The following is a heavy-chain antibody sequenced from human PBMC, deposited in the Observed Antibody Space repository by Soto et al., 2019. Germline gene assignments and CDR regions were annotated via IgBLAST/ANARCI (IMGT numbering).Heavy chain of an antibody. Sequence: QVQLVQSGAEVKKPGASVKVSCKASGYTFTSYGISWVRQAPGQGLEWMGWISAYNGNTNYAQKLQGRVTMTTDTSTSTAYMELRSLRSDDTAVYYCASSPEYHYCSSTSCYTIYGMDVWGQGTTVTVSS. CDR3: ASSPEYHYCSSTSCYTIYGMDV. D-gene: IGHD2-2*02. V-gene: IGHV1-18*01. CDR1: GYTFTSYG. CDR2: ISAYNGNT. J-gene: IGHJ6*02.